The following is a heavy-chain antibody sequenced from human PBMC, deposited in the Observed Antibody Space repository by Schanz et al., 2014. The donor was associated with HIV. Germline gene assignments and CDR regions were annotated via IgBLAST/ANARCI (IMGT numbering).Heavy chain of an antibody. V-gene: IGHV3-33*01. D-gene: IGHD2-15*01. Sequence: QVQLVESGGGVVQSGRSLRLSCAASGFTFSNYGMHWVRQAPGKGLEWVAVIWYDGSKKYYADSVKGRFTISRDNSKNTLYLQMNSLRAEDTAVYYCALSRPSGYGGSWYFDLWGRGTLVAVSS. CDR1: GFTFSNYG. CDR2: IWYDGSKK. J-gene: IGHJ2*01. CDR3: ALSRPSGYGGSWYFDL.